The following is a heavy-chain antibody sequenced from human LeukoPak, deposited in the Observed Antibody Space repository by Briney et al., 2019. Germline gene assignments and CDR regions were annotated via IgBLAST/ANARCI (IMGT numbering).Heavy chain of an antibody. J-gene: IGHJ4*02. Sequence: ASVKVSCKASGYTFTSYGISWVRQAPGQGLEWMGWSSTYNSDTKYAQSLQGSVTMTTDTSTNTAYMELRDLRSDDTAVYYCARESNWAYYFDYWGQGTLV. CDR1: GYTFTSYG. CDR3: ARESNWAYYFDY. CDR2: SSTYNSDT. D-gene: IGHD1-1*01. V-gene: IGHV1-18*01.